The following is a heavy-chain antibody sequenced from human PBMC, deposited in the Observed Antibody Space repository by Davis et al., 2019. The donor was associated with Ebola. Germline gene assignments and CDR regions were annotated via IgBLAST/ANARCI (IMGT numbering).Heavy chain of an antibody. CDR2: ISAYNGNT. Sequence: ASVKVSCKASGYTFTSYGISWVRQAPGQGLEWMGWISAYNGNTNYAQKLRGRVTMTTDTSTSTAYMELRSLRSDDTAVYYCARAWGVVVVAATPNWFDPWGQGTLVTVSS. V-gene: IGHV1-18*01. D-gene: IGHD2-15*01. CDR1: GYTFTSYG. J-gene: IGHJ5*02. CDR3: ARAWGVVVVAATPNWFDP.